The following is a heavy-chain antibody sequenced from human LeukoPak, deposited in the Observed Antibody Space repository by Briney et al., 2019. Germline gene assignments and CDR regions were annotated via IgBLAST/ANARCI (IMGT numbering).Heavy chain of an antibody. CDR2: ISSNSSYI. CDR1: GFTFSSYS. D-gene: IGHD6-19*01. V-gene: IGHV3-21*01. Sequence: GGSLRLSCAASGFTFSSYSMNWVRQAPGKGLEWVSSISSNSSYIYYADSVKGRFTISRDNAKNSLYLQMNSLRAEDTAVYYCARDNSPKYSSGWYDYGYWGQGTLVTVSS. J-gene: IGHJ4*02. CDR3: ARDNSPKYSSGWYDYGY.